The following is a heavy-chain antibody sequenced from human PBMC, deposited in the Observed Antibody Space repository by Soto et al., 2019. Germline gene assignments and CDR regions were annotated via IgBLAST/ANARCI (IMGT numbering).Heavy chain of an antibody. J-gene: IGHJ6*03. CDR2: IYYSGST. Sequence: QVQLQESGPGLVKPSQTLSLTCTVSGGSISSGGYYWSWIRQHPGKGLEWIGYIYYSGSTYYNPSLKSRVTISVDTSKNQFSLKLSSATAADTAVYYCARDSPQGVVPAEPYYYYMDVWGKGTTVTVSS. CDR3: ARDSPQGVVPAEPYYYYMDV. D-gene: IGHD2-2*01. V-gene: IGHV4-31*03. CDR1: GGSISSGGYY.